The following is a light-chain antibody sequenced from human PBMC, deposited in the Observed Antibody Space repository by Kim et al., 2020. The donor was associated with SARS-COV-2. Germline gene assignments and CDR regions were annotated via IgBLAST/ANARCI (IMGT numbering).Light chain of an antibody. CDR3: QQYDRSPQT. V-gene: IGKV3-20*01. CDR1: QSVSSSY. J-gene: IGKJ1*01. Sequence: EIVLTQSPGILSLSPGERATLSCRASQSVSSSYLVWYQQKPGQAPRLLMYGASSRATGIPDRFSGSGSGTDFTLTISRLEPDDFAVYYCQQYDRSPQTFGQGTKVDIK. CDR2: GAS.